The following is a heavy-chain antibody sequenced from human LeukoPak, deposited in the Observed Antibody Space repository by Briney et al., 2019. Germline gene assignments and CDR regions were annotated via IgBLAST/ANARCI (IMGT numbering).Heavy chain of an antibody. Sequence: GGSLRLSCAASGFTFSNYWMNWVRQAPGKGMEWVAIIEKDGSEILYVDSVKGRFTISRDNAKNSLYLQMNSLRAEDTAVYYCAAGAGWLINWWGQGTLVTVSS. CDR1: GFTFSNYW. CDR2: IEKDGSEI. V-gene: IGHV3-7*01. CDR3: AAGAGWLINW. D-gene: IGHD1-20*01. J-gene: IGHJ4*02.